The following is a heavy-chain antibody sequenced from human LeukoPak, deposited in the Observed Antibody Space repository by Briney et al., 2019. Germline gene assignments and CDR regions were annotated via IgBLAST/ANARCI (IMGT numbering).Heavy chain of an antibody. Sequence: GASVKVSCKVSGYTFTGYYMHWVRQAPGQGLEWMGWINPNSGGTNYAQKFQGRVTMTRDTSISTAYMELSRLRSDDTAVYYCARDIAVAGTIDYWGQGTLVAVSS. CDR3: ARDIAVAGTIDY. J-gene: IGHJ4*02. CDR2: INPNSGGT. V-gene: IGHV1-2*02. D-gene: IGHD6-19*01. CDR1: GYTFTGYY.